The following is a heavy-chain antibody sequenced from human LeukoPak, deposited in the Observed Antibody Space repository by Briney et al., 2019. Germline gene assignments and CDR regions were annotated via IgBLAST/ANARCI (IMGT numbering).Heavy chain of an antibody. CDR3: ARDRGRRGITMRSDAFDI. D-gene: IGHD3-22*01. Sequence: HTGGSLRLSCAASGFTVSSNYMSWVRQAPGKGLEWVSVIYSGGSTYYADSVKGRFTISRDNSKNTLYLQMNSLRADDTAVYYCARDRGRRGITMRSDAFDIWGQGTMVTVSS. CDR1: GFTVSSNY. V-gene: IGHV3-53*01. J-gene: IGHJ3*02. CDR2: IYSGGST.